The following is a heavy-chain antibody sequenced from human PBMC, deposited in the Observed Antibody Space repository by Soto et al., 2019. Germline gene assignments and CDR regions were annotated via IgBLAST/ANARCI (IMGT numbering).Heavy chain of an antibody. CDR2: ISASGVST. CDR3: TKVPLRPYYFDY. Sequence: EVQLLDTGGDLAQPGGSLRVSCAASGFIFNNYAMNWVRQAPGEGLQWVAGISASGVSTYYADSVKGRFIISRDNSKNPLFLQPNTPRAEDPAICFCTKVPLRPYYFDYWCLGTLVTVSS. V-gene: IGHV3-23*01. D-gene: IGHD4-17*01. CDR1: GFIFNNYA. J-gene: IGHJ4*02.